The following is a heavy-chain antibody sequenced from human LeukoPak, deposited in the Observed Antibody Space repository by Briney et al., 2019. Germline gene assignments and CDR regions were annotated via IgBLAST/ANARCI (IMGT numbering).Heavy chain of an antibody. J-gene: IGHJ4*02. D-gene: IGHD6-13*01. CDR1: GGSISSHY. CDR2: IYYSGST. V-gene: IGHV4-59*11. Sequence: SETLSLTCTVSGGSISSHYWSWIRQPPGKGLEWIGYIYYSGSTNYNPSLKSRVTISVDTSKNQFSLKLSSVTAADTAVYYCARAVIHSSWYYFDYWGQGTLVTVSS. CDR3: ARAVIHSSWYYFDY.